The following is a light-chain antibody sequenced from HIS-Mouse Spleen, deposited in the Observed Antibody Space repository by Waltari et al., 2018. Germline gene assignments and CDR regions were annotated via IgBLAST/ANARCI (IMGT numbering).Light chain of an antibody. CDR2: EGS. CDR1: SRDVGSYAL. Sequence: QSALTQPASVSGSPGPSITISCTGTSRDVGSYALVFWYPQHPGKAPKLMIYEGSKRPSGVSNRFSGSKSGNTASLTISGLQAEDEADYYCCSYAGSSTWVFGGGTKLTVL. CDR3: CSYAGSSTWV. J-gene: IGLJ3*02. V-gene: IGLV2-23*01.